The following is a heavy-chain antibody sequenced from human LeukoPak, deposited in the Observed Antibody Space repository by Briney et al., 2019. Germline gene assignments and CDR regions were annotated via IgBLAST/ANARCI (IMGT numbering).Heavy chain of an antibody. J-gene: IGHJ3*02. CDR2: IIPIFGTA. D-gene: IGHD6-19*01. CDR3: ARQWIVQAFDI. V-gene: IGHV1-69*05. CDR1: GYTFTSYA. Sequence: GASVKVSCKASGYTFTSYAISWVRQAPGQGLEWMGGIIPIFGTANYAQKFQGRVTITTDESTSTAYMELSSLRSEDTAVYYCARQWIVQAFDIWGQGTMVTVSS.